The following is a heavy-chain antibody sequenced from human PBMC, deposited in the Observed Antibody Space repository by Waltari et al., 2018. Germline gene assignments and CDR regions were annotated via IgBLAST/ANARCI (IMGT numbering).Heavy chain of an antibody. V-gene: IGHV4-31*03. CDR3: ARGEWSGYFSMGAHFDP. CDR2: IYYSGRT. CDR1: VGSISSGGYY. Sequence: QVQLQESGPGLVKPSQTLSLTCTVSVGSISSGGYYWSWTRQHPGKGLEWIGYIYYSGRTYYNPSLKSRVTIAVDTSKNQFSLKLSSVTAADTAVYYCARGEWSGYFSMGAHFDPWGQGTLVTVSS. J-gene: IGHJ5*02. D-gene: IGHD3-3*01.